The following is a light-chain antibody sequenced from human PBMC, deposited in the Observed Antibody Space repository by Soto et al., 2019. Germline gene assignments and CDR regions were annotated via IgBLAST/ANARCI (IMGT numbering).Light chain of an antibody. CDR3: SSYTSTILYV. CDR2: EVG. V-gene: IGLV2-14*01. J-gene: IGLJ1*01. Sequence: QSVLTQPASVSGSLGQSITISCTGSNSDVGGHNYVSWYQQHPGKAPKLMIYEVGIRPSGVSTRFSGSKSGNTASLTISGHQAEDEADYYCSSYTSTILYVFGTGTKVTVL. CDR1: NSDVGGHNY.